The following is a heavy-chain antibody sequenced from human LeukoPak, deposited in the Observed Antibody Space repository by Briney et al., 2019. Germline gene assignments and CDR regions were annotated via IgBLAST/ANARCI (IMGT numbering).Heavy chain of an antibody. CDR2: ISYDGSHK. V-gene: IGHV3-30-3*01. CDR1: GFTFSSFA. CDR3: ARGTGTRVAPYYFDH. J-gene: IGHJ4*02. D-gene: IGHD1-1*01. Sequence: GGSLRLSCAGSGFTFSSFAMHWVRQAPGKGLEWVAVISYDGSHKYYADSVKGRFTISRDNSKNTLYVQMNSLRTEDTAMYYCARGTGTRVAPYYFDHWGQGTLVTVSS.